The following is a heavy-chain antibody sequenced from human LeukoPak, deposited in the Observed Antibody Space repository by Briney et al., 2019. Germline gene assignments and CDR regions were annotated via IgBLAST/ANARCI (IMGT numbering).Heavy chain of an antibody. D-gene: IGHD5-18*01. CDR2: ISSLSSYI. CDR3: ARGGPRDGYDY. J-gene: IGHJ4*02. CDR1: GFTFSNYS. Sequence: GPLRLSCAASGFTFSNYSMNWVRQAPGKGLEWVSSISSLSSYIDYADSLKGRFTISRDNAKNSLYLQMNSLRAEDTAVYYCARGGPRDGYDYWGQGTLVTVSS. V-gene: IGHV3-21*01.